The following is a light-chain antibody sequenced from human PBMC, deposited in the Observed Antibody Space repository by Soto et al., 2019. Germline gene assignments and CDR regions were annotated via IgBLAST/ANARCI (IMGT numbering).Light chain of an antibody. CDR1: QSVSSSH. V-gene: IGKV3-20*01. J-gene: IGKJ2*01. CDR2: GAS. CDR3: QQYGSSPPMYT. Sequence: EIVLTQSPGTLSLSPGDRATLSCRASQSVSSSHLAWYQQKPGQAPRLVIYGASSRATGLPDRFSGSGSGTDFTLTISRLEPEDFAVYYCQQYGSSPPMYTFGQGTKLEIK.